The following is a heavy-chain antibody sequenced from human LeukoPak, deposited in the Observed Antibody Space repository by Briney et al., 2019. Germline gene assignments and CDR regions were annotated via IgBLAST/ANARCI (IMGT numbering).Heavy chain of an antibody. CDR2: IHYSGST. J-gene: IGHJ4*02. CDR3: GRAGADSSGYYTIDY. D-gene: IGHD3-22*01. CDR1: GGSISSHY. Sequence: SETLSLTCSVSGGSISSHYWSWIRQPPGKGLEWIGYIHYSGSTYYNPSLKSRVSISVDTSKNQFSLRLSSVTAADTAVYYCGRAGADSSGYYTIDYWGQGTLVTVSS. V-gene: IGHV4-59*08.